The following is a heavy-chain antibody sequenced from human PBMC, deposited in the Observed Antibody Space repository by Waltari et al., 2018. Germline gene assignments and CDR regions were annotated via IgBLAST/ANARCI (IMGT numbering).Heavy chain of an antibody. J-gene: IGHJ3*02. CDR2: IYSGGST. D-gene: IGHD1-1*01. Sequence: EVQLVESGGGLIQPGGSLRLSCAASGFTVSSNYMSWVRQAPGKGLEWGSVIYSGGSTYYSDSVKGRFTISRDNSKNTRNLQMNSLRAEDTAVDYCARRLERRPYAFDIWGQGTMVTVSS. CDR3: ARRLERRPYAFDI. V-gene: IGHV3-53*01. CDR1: GFTVSSNY.